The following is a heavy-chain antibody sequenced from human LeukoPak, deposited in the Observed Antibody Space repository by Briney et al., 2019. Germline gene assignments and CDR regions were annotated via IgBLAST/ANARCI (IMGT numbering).Heavy chain of an antibody. CDR2: IWYDGSNK. CDR3: AKDGSAYYYDSSGYYPDY. J-gene: IGHJ4*02. D-gene: IGHD3-22*01. V-gene: IGHV3-33*06. CDR1: GCTFSSYG. Sequence: GGSLRLSCAASGCTFSSYGMNWVHQAPGKGLEWVAVIWYDGSNKYYADSVKGRFTISRDNSKNTLYLQMNSLRAEDTAVYYCAKDGSAYYYDSSGYYPDYWGQGTLVTVSS.